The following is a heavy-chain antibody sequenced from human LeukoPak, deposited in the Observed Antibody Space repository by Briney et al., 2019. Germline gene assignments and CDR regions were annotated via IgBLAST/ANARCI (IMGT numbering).Heavy chain of an antibody. V-gene: IGHV4-31*03. Sequence: SQTLSLTCTVSGGSISSGGDYWSWIRQHPGKGLEWIGYIYYSGSTYYNPSLKGRVTISVDTSKNQFSLKLSSVTAADTAVYYCARAITVYGVVTPFEPWGQGTLVTVSS. D-gene: IGHD3-3*01. CDR1: GGSISSGGDY. CDR3: ARAITVYGVVTPFEP. J-gene: IGHJ5*02. CDR2: IYYSGST.